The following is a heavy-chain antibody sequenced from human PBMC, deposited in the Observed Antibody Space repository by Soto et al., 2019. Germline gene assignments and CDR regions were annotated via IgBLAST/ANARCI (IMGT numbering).Heavy chain of an antibody. Sequence: GGSLRLSCAASGFTFSSYSMNWVRQAPGKGLEWVSSISSSSSYIYYADSVKGRFTISRDNSKNTLYLQMNSLRAEDTAVYYCAKVRLSYDILTGYYWDYGMDVWGQGTTVPSP. CDR2: ISSSSSYI. CDR3: AKVRLSYDILTGYYWDYGMDV. D-gene: IGHD3-9*01. V-gene: IGHV3-21*01. J-gene: IGHJ6*02. CDR1: GFTFSSYS.